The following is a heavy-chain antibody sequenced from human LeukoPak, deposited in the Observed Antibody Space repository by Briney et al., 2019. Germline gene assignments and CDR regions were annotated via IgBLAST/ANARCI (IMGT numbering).Heavy chain of an antibody. D-gene: IGHD3-10*02. Sequence: GGSLRLSCAAPGFTSSGYEMNWVRQAPGKGLEWVSYISSSGSTIYYADSVRGGFTLSRDNAKNSLYLQVSSRRTEDTAVYYCGELGITMIGGVWGKGTTVAISS. CDR2: ISSSGSTI. CDR3: GELGITMIGGV. V-gene: IGHV3-48*03. J-gene: IGHJ6*04. CDR1: GFTSSGYE.